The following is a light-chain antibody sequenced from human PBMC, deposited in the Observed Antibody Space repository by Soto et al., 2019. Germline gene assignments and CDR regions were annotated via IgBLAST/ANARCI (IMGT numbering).Light chain of an antibody. CDR1: QSISSY. V-gene: IGKV3-11*01. J-gene: IGKJ2*01. CDR2: AAS. CDR3: QLRNNWLFT. Sequence: EIVLTQSPATLSLSPGERATLSCRASQSISSYLAWYQQKPGQAPRLLIYAASNRATGIPARFSGSGSGTDFTLTISRLEPEDFAVYYCQLRNNWLFTFGQGTQLEIK.